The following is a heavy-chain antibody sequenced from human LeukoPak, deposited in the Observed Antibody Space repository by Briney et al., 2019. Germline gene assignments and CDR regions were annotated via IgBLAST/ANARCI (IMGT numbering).Heavy chain of an antibody. D-gene: IGHD2-15*01. V-gene: IGHV3-66*01. CDR1: GFTVSNNY. CDR2: IYTDTST. J-gene: IGHJ4*02. CDR3: VLESGGTLRY. Sequence: TGGSLRLSCTASGFTVSNNYMTWVRQAPGKGLDWVSVIYTDTSTHYADSVKGRFTISRDTSRNTLHLQMLGLRAEDTAVYYCVLESGGTLRYWGRGSLVTVSS.